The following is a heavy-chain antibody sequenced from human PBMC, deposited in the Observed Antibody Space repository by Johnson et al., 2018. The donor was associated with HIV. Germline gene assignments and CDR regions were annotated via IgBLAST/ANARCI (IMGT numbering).Heavy chain of an antibody. CDR1: GFTFDDFG. D-gene: IGHD5-12*01. Sequence: VQLVESGGGLVQSGGSLRLSCVASGFTFDDFGMGWVRQAPGKGLEWVSGINWNGGSTGYADSVKGRFTISRDNAKNSLYLQMNSLRAEDTALYYCAKDSKWLRSEGVGAFDIWGQGTMVTVSS. J-gene: IGHJ3*02. V-gene: IGHV3-20*04. CDR3: AKDSKWLRSEGVGAFDI. CDR2: INWNGGST.